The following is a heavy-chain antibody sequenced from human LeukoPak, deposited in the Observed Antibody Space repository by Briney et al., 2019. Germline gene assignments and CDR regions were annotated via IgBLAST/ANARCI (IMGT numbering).Heavy chain of an antibody. J-gene: IGHJ6*02. CDR2: ISAYNGNT. CDR1: GYTFTSYG. D-gene: IGHD2-2*01. V-gene: IGHV1-18*01. CDR3: ARDRPLYCSSTSCYPDYYYYYGMDV. Sequence: GASVTVSCKASGYTFTSYGISWVRQAPGQGLEWMGWISAYNGNTNYAQKFQGRVTMTTDTSTSTAYMELRSLRSDDTAVYYCARDRPLYCSSTSCYPDYYYYYGMDVWGQGTTVTVSS.